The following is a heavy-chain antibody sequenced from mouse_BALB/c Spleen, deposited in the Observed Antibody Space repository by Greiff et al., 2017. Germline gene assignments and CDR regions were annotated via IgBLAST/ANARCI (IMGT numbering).Heavy chain of an antibody. J-gene: IGHJ3*01. CDR2: ISDGGSYT. CDR3: ASDGNAFAY. CDR1: GFTFSDYY. Sequence: EVQLVESGGGLVKPGGSLKLSCAASGFTFSDYYMYWVRQTPEKRLEWVATISDGGSYTYYPDSVKGRFTISRDNAKNNLYLQMSSLKSEDTAMYYCASDGNAFAYWGQGTLVTVSA. D-gene: IGHD2-1*01. V-gene: IGHV5-4*02.